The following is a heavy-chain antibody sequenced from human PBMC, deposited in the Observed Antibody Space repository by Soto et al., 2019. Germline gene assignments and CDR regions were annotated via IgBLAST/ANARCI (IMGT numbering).Heavy chain of an antibody. CDR1: AFTFSNYT. CDR3: ADRSGLPYF. Sequence: GRNLRLSCAASAFTFSNYTMHWVRQAPGKGLEWVALMSYDGSDKYYADAVKGRFTISRDNSKNTLYLKMDSLRVEDTALYYCADRSGLPYFRGQ. D-gene: IGHD3-10*01. V-gene: IGHV3-30*04. J-gene: IGHJ1*01. CDR2: MSYDGSDK.